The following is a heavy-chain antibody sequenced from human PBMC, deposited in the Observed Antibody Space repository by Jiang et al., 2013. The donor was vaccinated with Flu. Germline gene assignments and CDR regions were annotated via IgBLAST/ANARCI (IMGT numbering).Heavy chain of an antibody. CDR3: ARGVYSGSSGRNYFDY. CDR1: GGSVSSGSYY. CDR2: IYYSGST. Sequence: PGLVKPSETLSLTCTVSGGSVSSGSYYWSWIRQPPGKGLEWIGFIYYSGSTNYNPSLKSRVTISVDTSKNQFSLKLSSVTAADTAMYYCARGVYSGSSGRNYFDYWGQGTLVTVSS. J-gene: IGHJ4*02. D-gene: IGHD1-26*01. V-gene: IGHV4-61*01.